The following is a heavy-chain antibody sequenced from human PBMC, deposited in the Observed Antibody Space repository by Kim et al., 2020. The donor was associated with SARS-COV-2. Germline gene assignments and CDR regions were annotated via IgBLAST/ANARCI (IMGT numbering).Heavy chain of an antibody. CDR1: GGSISSYY. CDR3: ARVDASGSYSDY. V-gene: IGHV4-59*01. Sequence: SETLSLTCTVSGGSISSYYWSWIRQPPGKGLEWIGYIYYSGTTNYNPSLKSRVTISVDTSKNQFSLKLISMTAADTAVYYCARVDASGSYSDYWGQGTL. D-gene: IGHD3-10*01. J-gene: IGHJ4*02. CDR2: IYYSGTT.